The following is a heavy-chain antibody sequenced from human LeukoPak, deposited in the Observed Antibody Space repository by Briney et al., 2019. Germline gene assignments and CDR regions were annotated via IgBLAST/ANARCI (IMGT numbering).Heavy chain of an antibody. CDR2: IYGGGST. D-gene: IGHD6-19*01. CDR1: GFTVSSNY. CDR3: ARERIAVAGSGAFDI. Sequence: GGSLRLSCAASGFTVSSNYMSWVRQAPGKGLEWVSVIYGGGSTYYADSVKGRFTISRDNSKNTLYLQMNSLRAEDTAVYYCARERIAVAGSGAFDIWGQGTMVTVTS. V-gene: IGHV3-66*01. J-gene: IGHJ3*02.